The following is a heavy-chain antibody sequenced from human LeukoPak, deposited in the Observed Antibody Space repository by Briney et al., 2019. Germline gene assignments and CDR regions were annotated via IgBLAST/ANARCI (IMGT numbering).Heavy chain of an antibody. J-gene: IGHJ4*02. D-gene: IGHD3-10*01. Sequence: GGSLRLSCAASGFTFSNAWMSWVRQAPGKGLEWVGRIKSKTDGGTTDYAAPAKGRFTISRDDSKNTLYLQMNSLKTEDTAVYYCTTDIYRLWFFDYWGQGTLVTVSS. CDR1: GFTFSNAW. V-gene: IGHV3-15*01. CDR3: TTDIYRLWFFDY. CDR2: IKSKTDGGTT.